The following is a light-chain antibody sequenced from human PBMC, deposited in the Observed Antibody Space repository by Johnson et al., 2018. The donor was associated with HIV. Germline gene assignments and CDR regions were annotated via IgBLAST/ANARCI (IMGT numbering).Light chain of an antibody. CDR2: DNN. J-gene: IGLJ1*01. CDR1: SSNIGNNY. V-gene: IGLV1-51*01. CDR3: GTWDSSLSVV. Sequence: QAVLTQPPSVSAAPGQKVTISCSGSSSNIGNNYVSWYQQLPGTAPKLLIYDNNKRPSGIPDRFSDSKSGTSATLGITGLQTGDEADYYCGTWDSSLSVVFGTGTKVTVL.